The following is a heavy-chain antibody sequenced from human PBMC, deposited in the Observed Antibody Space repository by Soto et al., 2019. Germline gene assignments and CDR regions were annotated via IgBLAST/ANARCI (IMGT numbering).Heavy chain of an antibody. D-gene: IGHD3-22*01. CDR1: GYTFTGYD. Sequence: ASVKVSCKASGYTFTGYDIRWVRQAPGQGLVWMGWINPNSGGTNYAQKFQGSVTITRDTSISTAYMELSRLRSDDTAVYYCARAPLRSGLPKSLEHWGQGTMVTVSS. CDR2: INPNSGGT. J-gene: IGHJ4*02. V-gene: IGHV1-2*02. CDR3: ARAPLRSGLPKSLEH.